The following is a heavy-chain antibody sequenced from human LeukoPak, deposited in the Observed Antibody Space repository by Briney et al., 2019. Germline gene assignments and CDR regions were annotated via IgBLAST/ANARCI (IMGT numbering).Heavy chain of an antibody. J-gene: IGHJ4*02. CDR1: GDSITYFY. D-gene: IGHD3-10*01. CDR2: IFHTGST. V-gene: IGHV4-59*05. Sequence: SETLSLTCSVSGDSITYFYWSWIRQAAGKGLEWIGRIFHTGSTYHNPSLKSRVTISVDTSKNQFSLKLSSVTAADTAIYYCAKHYMGSSYNRGLDYWGQGTLVTVSS. CDR3: AKHYMGSSYNRGLDY.